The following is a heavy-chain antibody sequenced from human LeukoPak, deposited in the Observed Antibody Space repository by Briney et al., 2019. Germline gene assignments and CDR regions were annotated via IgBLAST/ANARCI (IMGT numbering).Heavy chain of an antibody. D-gene: IGHD3-3*01. Sequence: SETLSLTCAVYGGSFSSYYWSWIRQPPGKGLEWIGYIYYSGGTNYNPSLKSRVTISVDTSKNQFSLKLSSVTAADTAVYYCARGELRFLEWLKEGDASDIWGQGTMVTVSS. CDR1: GGSFSSYY. CDR3: ARGELRFLEWLKEGDASDI. J-gene: IGHJ3*02. CDR2: IYYSGGT. V-gene: IGHV4-59*01.